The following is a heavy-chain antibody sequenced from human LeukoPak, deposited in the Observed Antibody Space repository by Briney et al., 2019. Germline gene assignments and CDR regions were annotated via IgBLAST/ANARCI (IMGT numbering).Heavy chain of an antibody. CDR1: GFTFSSYG. CDR3: AKWLSPPRDY. J-gene: IGHJ4*02. Sequence: GGSLRLSCAASGFTFSSYGMSWVRQDPVKGLEWVSAISGSGGSTYYADSVKGRFTISRDNSKNTLYLQTNSRRAEDTAVYYCAKWLSPPRDYWGQGTLVTVSS. CDR2: ISGSGGST. V-gene: IGHV3-23*01. D-gene: IGHD6-19*01.